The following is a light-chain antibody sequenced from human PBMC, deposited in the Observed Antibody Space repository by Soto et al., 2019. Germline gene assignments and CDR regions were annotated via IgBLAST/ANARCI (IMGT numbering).Light chain of an antibody. Sequence: EIVLTHSPVTLSLSPGEEATLSFRASQSVDSTYLAWYQQKPGQAPRLLIYGASSRATGIPDRFSGSGSGTDFTLTISRLEPEDFAVYYCQQYGSSPINCGQGTRRAIK. J-gene: IGKJ5*01. CDR3: QQYGSSPIN. CDR1: QSVDSTY. CDR2: GAS. V-gene: IGKV3-20*01.